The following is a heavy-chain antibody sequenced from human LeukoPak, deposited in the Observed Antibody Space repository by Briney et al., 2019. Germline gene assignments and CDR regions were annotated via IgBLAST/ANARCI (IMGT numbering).Heavy chain of an antibody. J-gene: IGHJ5*02. Sequence: GRSLRLSCAASGFTFSSYGMHWVRQAPGKGLEWISYISGSSDAIFYADSVKGRFTISRDNAKNSLYLDMNSLSDGDTAVYYCAKAYFDISAYFGAWGQGTLVTVSS. CDR1: GFTFSSYG. CDR2: ISGSSDAI. D-gene: IGHD3-22*01. V-gene: IGHV3-48*02. CDR3: AKAYFDISAYFGA.